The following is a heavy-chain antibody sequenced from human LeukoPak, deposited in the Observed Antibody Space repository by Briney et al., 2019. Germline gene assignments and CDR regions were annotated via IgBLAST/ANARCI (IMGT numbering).Heavy chain of an antibody. CDR2: ISAYNGNT. CDR3: SRDPGNSYSSSWSILKHYDYLMHG. Sequence: SVTVSCQPSGYSFTSYGIIWLRQAPAQPLEWMGWISAYNGNTNYPQKLHGRDTIHTNPSHSQAYVEPRSLRSDDTAVDYCSRDPGNSYSSSWSILKHYDYLMHGWGQGTTVTVPS. V-gene: IGHV1-18*01. D-gene: IGHD6-13*01. J-gene: IGHJ6*02. CDR1: GYSFTSYG.